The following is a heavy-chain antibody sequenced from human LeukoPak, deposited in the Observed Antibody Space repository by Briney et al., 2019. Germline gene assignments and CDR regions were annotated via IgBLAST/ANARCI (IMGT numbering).Heavy chain of an antibody. Sequence: GGSLRLSCAASGITFSSYWMHWVRQAPGKGLVWVSRINGDGSGTTYADSVKGRFTISRDNAKSTLYLQMNSLRAEDTAVYYCARQSPEVYGSGSYRDWFDPWGQGTLVTVSS. CDR1: GITFSSYW. D-gene: IGHD3-10*01. J-gene: IGHJ5*02. V-gene: IGHV3-74*01. CDR2: INGDGSGT. CDR3: ARQSPEVYGSGSYRDWFDP.